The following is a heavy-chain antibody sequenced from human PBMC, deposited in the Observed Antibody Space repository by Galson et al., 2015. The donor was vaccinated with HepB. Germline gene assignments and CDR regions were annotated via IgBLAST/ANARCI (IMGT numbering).Heavy chain of an antibody. CDR3: ASRHSYFRSGTWYNVSDY. J-gene: IGHJ4*02. D-gene: IGHD3-10*01. CDR1: GFTLSSYG. CDR2: ISSGSSYI. Sequence: SLRLSCAASGFTLSSYGMNWVRQAPGKGLEWVSFISSGSSYIYYADSVKGRFTISRDNAKKSLYLQMNSLRVEDTAMYYCASRHSYFRSGTWYNVSDYWGQGTLVTVSS. V-gene: IGHV3-21*04.